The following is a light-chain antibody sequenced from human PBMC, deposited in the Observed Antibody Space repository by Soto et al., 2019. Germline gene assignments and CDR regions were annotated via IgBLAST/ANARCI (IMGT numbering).Light chain of an antibody. CDR1: QGISSW. J-gene: IGKJ5*01. CDR3: QQANSFPIT. V-gene: IGKV1-12*01. Sequence: DIQMTQSPSSVSASVGDRVTITCRASQGISSWLAWYKKKPGKAPNLLIYAASSLHSGVPSRLSDSESGTDFTLTISSLQPEDCAIYFCQQANSFPITFGQGTRLEIK. CDR2: AAS.